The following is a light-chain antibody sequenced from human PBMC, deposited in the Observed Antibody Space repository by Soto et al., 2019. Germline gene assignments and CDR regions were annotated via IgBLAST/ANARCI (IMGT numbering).Light chain of an antibody. CDR2: EVS. CDR1: SXDVGGYNF. V-gene: IGLV2-14*01. CDR3: ASYTTATTWV. J-gene: IGLJ3*02. Sequence: QSALTQPASVSGSPGQSITISCTGTSXDVGGYNFVSWYQHHPGKAPKLIIYEVSRRPSGVSNRFSGSKSANTASLTISGLQAEDEANYFCASYTTATTWVSGGGTKLTVL.